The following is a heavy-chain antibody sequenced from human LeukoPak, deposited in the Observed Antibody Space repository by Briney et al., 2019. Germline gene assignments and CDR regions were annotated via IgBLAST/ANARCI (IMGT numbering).Heavy chain of an antibody. V-gene: IGHV4-59*08. CDR3: ARVGDTSGYFYYFDY. J-gene: IGHJ4*02. D-gene: IGHD3-22*01. Sequence: SETLSLTCAVSGGSFSSFYWSWVRQPPGKGLEWLGGISYGVGTTYNPSLKRRVSMSMDTSKNPFSLRLSSVPAADTALYYCARVGDTSGYFYYFDYWGQGTLVTVSS. CDR1: GGSFSSFY. CDR2: ISYGVGT.